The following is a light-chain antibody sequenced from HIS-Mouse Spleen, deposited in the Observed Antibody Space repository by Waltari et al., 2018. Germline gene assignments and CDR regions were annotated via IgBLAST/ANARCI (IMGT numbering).Light chain of an antibody. J-gene: IGKJ4*01. CDR1: QSVLYSSNNKNY. CDR2: WAS. V-gene: IGKV4-1*01. CDR3: QQYYSTPT. Sequence: DIVMTQSPDSLAVSLGERATINCKSRQSVLYSSNNKNYLAWYQQKTGQPPKLLIYWASTRESGVPDRFSGSGYGTDFTLTISSLQAEDVAVYYCQQYYSTPTFGGGTKVEIK.